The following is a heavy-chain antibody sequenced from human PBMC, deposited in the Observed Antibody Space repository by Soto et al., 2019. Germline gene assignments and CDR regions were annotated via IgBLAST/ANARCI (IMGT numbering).Heavy chain of an antibody. D-gene: IGHD1-26*01. Sequence: QVQLVESGGGVVQPGRSLRLSCAASGFSFTTYVMHWVRQAPGKGLEWVAVISHDGSYKYHGDAVKGRFTISRDTSKNAVYLETNSRRPEDTAVYYCADGLLAIVGTTLPRGAFTIWGQGTMGTVAS. CDR3: ADGLLAIVGTTLPRGAFTI. J-gene: IGHJ3*02. V-gene: IGHV3-30*03. CDR2: ISHDGSYK. CDR1: GFSFTTYV.